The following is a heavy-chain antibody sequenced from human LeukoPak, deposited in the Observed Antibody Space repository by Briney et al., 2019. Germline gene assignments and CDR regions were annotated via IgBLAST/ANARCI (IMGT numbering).Heavy chain of an antibody. J-gene: IGHJ4*02. CDR3: AKAHLLDWLLPFDY. CDR2: VSYDGSDK. D-gene: IGHD3/OR15-3a*01. V-gene: IGHV3-30*18. CDR1: EFTFSSYA. Sequence: GRSLRPSCAASEFTFSSYAMHWVRQAPGKGLEWVALVSYDGSDKYYADSVKGRFTISRDNSKNTLYLQMNSLRGEDTAVYYCAKAHLLDWLLPFDYWGQGTLVTVSS.